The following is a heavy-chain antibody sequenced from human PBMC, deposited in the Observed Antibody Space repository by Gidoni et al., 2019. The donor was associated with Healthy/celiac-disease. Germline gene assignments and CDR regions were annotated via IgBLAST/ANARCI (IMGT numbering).Heavy chain of an antibody. CDR2: IYSGGST. Sequence: EVQLVESGGGLVQPGGSLRLSCAASGFTVSSNYMSWVRQAPGKGLEWVSVIYSGGSTYYADSVKGRFTISRDNSKNTLYLQMNSLRAEDTAVYYCARDAGAETDAFDIWGQGTMVTVSS. CDR1: GFTVSSNY. V-gene: IGHV3-66*01. CDR3: ARDAGAETDAFDI. D-gene: IGHD3-10*01. J-gene: IGHJ3*02.